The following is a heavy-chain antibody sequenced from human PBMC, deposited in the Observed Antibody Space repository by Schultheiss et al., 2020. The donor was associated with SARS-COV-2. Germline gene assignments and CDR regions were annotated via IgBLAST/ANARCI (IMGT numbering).Heavy chain of an antibody. CDR3: ATFQKQLWLQVQDY. Sequence: GESLKISCAASGFTFSSYEMNWVRQAPGKGLEWVSYISSSGSTIYYADSVKGRFTISRDNAKNTLYLQMNSLRAEDTAVYYCATFQKQLWLQVQDYWGQGTLVTVSS. CDR1: GFTFSSYE. V-gene: IGHV3-48*03. D-gene: IGHD5-18*01. J-gene: IGHJ4*02. CDR2: ISSSGSTI.